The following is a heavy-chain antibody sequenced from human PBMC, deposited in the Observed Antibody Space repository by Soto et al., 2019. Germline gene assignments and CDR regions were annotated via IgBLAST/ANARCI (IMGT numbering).Heavy chain of an antibody. CDR3: VKVSTFYDILTGYYSTNFFDP. CDR1: GFTFSEYS. Sequence: GGSLRLSCVASGFTFSEYSMHWVRQAPGKGLQYVSTISSDGDITYYADSVKRRFTISRDNSKNTLYLQMNSLRPEDTAVYYCVKVSTFYDILTGYYSTNFFDPWGQGTLVTVSS. V-gene: IGHV3-64D*06. D-gene: IGHD3-9*01. CDR2: ISSDGDIT. J-gene: IGHJ5*02.